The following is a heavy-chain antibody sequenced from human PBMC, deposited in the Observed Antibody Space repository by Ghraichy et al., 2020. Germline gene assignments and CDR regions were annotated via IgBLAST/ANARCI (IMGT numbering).Heavy chain of an antibody. CDR3: ARSGCCSSTSCYSSFEYYYYYGMDV. CDR1: GYTFSSYA. CDR2: IIPIFGTA. Sequence: SVKVSCKASGYTFSSYAISWVRQAPGQGLEWMGGIIPIFGTANYAQKFQGRVTMTTDASTSTAYMELSSLRSDDTAVYYCARSGCCSSTSCYSSFEYYYYYGMDVWGQGTTVTVYS. V-gene: IGHV1-69*05. J-gene: IGHJ6*02. D-gene: IGHD2-2*01.